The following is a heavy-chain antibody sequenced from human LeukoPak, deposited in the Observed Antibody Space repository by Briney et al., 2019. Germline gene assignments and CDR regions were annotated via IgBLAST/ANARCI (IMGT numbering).Heavy chain of an antibody. CDR3: ARDSVWGQSSSWYHGLDY. V-gene: IGHV1-69*06. CDR1: GGTFSSYA. J-gene: IGHJ4*02. Sequence: SVKVSCKASGGTFSSYAISWVRQAPEQGLEWMGGIIPIFGTANYAQKFQGRVTITADKSTSTAYMELSSLRSEDTAVYYCARDSVWGQSSSWYHGLDYWGQGTLVTVSS. D-gene: IGHD6-13*01. CDR2: IIPIFGTA.